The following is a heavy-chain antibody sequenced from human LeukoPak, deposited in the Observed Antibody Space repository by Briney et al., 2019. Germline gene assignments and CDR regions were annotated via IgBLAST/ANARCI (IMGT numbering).Heavy chain of an antibody. D-gene: IGHD3-22*01. CDR3: ARGIDYYDSSGYYRWFDP. J-gene: IGHJ5*02. V-gene: IGHV3-23*01. CDR2: ISGGGGNT. CDR1: GFTFSRYA. Sequence: GGSLRLSCAASGFTFSRYAMNWVRQAPGKGLEWVSAISGGGGNTYYADSVKGRFTISRDNAKNSLYLQMNSLRAEDTAVYYCARGIDYYDSSGYYRWFDPWGQGTLVTVSS.